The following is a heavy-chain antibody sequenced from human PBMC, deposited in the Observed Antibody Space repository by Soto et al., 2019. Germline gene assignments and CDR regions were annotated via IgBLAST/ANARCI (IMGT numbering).Heavy chain of an antibody. Sequence: GGSLRLSCAASGFKFSSNALTWVRQAPGKGLEWVSSISGTGAITYYADSVKGRFTISRDNSKNTLYLDMYSLTAADTAVCSCAIWPRNSDNWYGPFDYWGQGTLVTVSS. V-gene: IGHV3-23*01. CDR2: ISGTGAIT. CDR3: AIWPRNSDNWYGPFDY. J-gene: IGHJ4*02. CDR1: GFKFSSNA. D-gene: IGHD1-1*01.